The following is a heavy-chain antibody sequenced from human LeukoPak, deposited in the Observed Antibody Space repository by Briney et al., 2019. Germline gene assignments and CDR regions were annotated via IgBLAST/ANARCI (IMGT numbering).Heavy chain of an antibody. Sequence: GASVKVSCKASGYTFSSYTMNWVRQAPGQGLEWMGWISAYNGNTNYAQKLQGRVTMTTDTSTSTAYMELRSLRSDDTAVYYCARVVNWDWNYRLFDYWGQGTLVTVSS. J-gene: IGHJ4*02. CDR3: ARVVNWDWNYRLFDY. D-gene: IGHD1-7*01. CDR2: ISAYNGNT. V-gene: IGHV1-18*01. CDR1: GYTFSSYT.